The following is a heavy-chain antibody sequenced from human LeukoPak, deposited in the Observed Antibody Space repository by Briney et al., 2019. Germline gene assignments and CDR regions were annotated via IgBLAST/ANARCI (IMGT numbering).Heavy chain of an antibody. J-gene: IGHJ4*02. D-gene: IGHD6-19*01. CDR3: ARSSGWRSEFDY. Sequence: GGSLRLSCAASGFIFSSYWMTWVRQAPGKGLEWVANIKYDGSDEYYVDSVKGRFTISRDDAKNSLYLQMNSLRAEDTAVYYCARSSGWRSEFDYWGQGTLVTVSS. CDR1: GFIFSSYW. V-gene: IGHV3-7*01. CDR2: IKYDGSDE.